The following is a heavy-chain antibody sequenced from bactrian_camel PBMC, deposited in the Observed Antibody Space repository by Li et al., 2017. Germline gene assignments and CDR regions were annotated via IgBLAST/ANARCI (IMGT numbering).Heavy chain of an antibody. V-gene: IGHV3S53*01. CDR1: ASSNTLRRVS. J-gene: IGHJ4*01. D-gene: IGHD7*01. Sequence: HVQLVESGGGSVQAGGSLRLSCAASASSNTLRRVSMGWFRQAPGKEREGVAAIDTAGAPTYTYSVKGRFTISQDNAKNTVYLQMDSLDTRDTAIYYCAARAGICIRDDHWSRMKYKGQGTQVTVS. CDR2: IDTAGAP.